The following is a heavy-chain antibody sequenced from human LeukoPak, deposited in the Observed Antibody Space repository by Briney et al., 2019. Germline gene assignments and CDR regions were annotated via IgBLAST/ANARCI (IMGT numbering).Heavy chain of an antibody. J-gene: IGHJ4*02. D-gene: IGHD4-17*01. CDR2: IYTTGSA. V-gene: IGHV4-4*07. Sequence: PSETLFLTCTVSGGSFSTYYWSWIRQPAGKGLEWIGRIYTTGSANYNPSLNSRVTMSVDTSNKQFSLKLSSVTAADTAVYYCVRCRPAYGDGFDYWGQGTLVTVSS. CDR1: GGSFSTYY. CDR3: VRCRPAYGDGFDY.